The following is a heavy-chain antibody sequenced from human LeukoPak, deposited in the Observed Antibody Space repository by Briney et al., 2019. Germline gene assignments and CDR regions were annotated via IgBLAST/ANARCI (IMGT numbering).Heavy chain of an antibody. J-gene: IGHJ6*02. Sequence: GGSLRLSCVASGFTFSNAWMSWVRQAPGKGLEWVGRFKSKTDGGTTDYAAPVKGRFTISRDDSKNTLYLQMNSLKTEDTAVYYCTTDQPLNGAGYYYYYYGMDVWGQGTTVTVSS. V-gene: IGHV3-15*01. CDR2: FKSKTDGGTT. CDR1: GFTFSNAW. D-gene: IGHD3-10*01. CDR3: TTDQPLNGAGYYYYYYGMDV.